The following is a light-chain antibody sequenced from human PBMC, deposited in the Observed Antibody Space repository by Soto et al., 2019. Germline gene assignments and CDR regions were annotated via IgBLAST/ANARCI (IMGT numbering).Light chain of an antibody. Sequence: AIQMTQSPSSLSASVGDRVTITCRASQGIRNDLGWYQQKPGKAPKLLIYTASSLQSGVSSRFSGSGSGTDFTLTISSLQPEDFATNYCLQDYNYPRTFGQGTKLKIK. CDR3: LQDYNYPRT. CDR2: TAS. CDR1: QGIRND. J-gene: IGKJ2*01. V-gene: IGKV1-6*01.